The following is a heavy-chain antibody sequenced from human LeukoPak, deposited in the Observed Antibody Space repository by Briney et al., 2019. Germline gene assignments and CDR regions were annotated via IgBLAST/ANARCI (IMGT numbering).Heavy chain of an antibody. D-gene: IGHD5/OR15-5a*01. CDR2: ISTDGNDK. J-gene: IGHJ4*02. CDR3: AKDKSVSADYYFDY. V-gene: IGHV3-30*04. CDR1: GVTFSGYA. Sequence: GGSLRLSCAASGVTFSGYAMHWVRQAPGKGLEWLTVISTDGNDKHYADSVKGRFTVSRDNSKNTLFLQMNNLRTEDTAVYYCAKDKSVSADYYFDYWGQGTLVTVSS.